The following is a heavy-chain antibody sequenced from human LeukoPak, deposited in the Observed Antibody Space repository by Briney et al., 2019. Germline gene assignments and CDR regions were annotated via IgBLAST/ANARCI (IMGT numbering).Heavy chain of an antibody. J-gene: IGHJ4*02. V-gene: IGHV1-69*04. Sequence: GASVKVSCKASGGTFSSYAISWVRQAPGQGLEWMGRIIPILGIANYAQKFQGRVTITADKSTSTAYMELSSLRSEDTAVYYCAREGSDYYDSSGYCLDYWGQGTLVTVSS. D-gene: IGHD3-22*01. CDR1: GGTFSSYA. CDR3: AREGSDYYDSSGYCLDY. CDR2: IIPILGIA.